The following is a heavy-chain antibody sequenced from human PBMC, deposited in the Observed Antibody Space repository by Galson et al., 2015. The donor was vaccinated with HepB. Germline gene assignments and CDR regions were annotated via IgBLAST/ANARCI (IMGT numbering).Heavy chain of an antibody. Sequence: SLRLSCAASGFTFDDYAMHWVRQAPGKGLEWVSGISWNSGSIGYADSVKGRFTVSRDNAKNSLYLQMNSLRAEDTALYYCAKDIRAGQWLDHFDYWGQGTLVTVSS. CDR1: GFTFDDYA. D-gene: IGHD6-19*01. V-gene: IGHV3-9*01. CDR3: AKDIRAGQWLDHFDY. CDR2: ISWNSGSI. J-gene: IGHJ4*02.